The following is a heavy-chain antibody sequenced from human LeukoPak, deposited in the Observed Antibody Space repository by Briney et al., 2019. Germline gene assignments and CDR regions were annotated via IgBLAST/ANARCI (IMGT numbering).Heavy chain of an antibody. Sequence: SETLSLTCTVSGCSISSGSYYWSWIRQPAGKGLEWIGRIYTSGSTNYTPSLKSLVTISVDTSKNQFSLKLSSVTAADTAVYYCTSGSYYDDAFDIWGQGTMVTVSS. D-gene: IGHD1-26*01. CDR2: IYTSGST. CDR3: TSGSYYDDAFDI. CDR1: GCSISSGSYY. J-gene: IGHJ3*02. V-gene: IGHV4-61*02.